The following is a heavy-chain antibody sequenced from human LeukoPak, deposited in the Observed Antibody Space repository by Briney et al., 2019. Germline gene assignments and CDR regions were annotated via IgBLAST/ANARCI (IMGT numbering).Heavy chain of an antibody. CDR1: GFTFSGYW. CDR2: IKGDESKK. Sequence: HTGGSLRLSCAASGFTFSGYWMTWVRQAPGKGLEWVANIKGDESKKYYVDSVKGRFTISRDNAKNSLYLQMNSLRAEDTAVYYCARESNPRGGYDAFDFWGQGTLVTVSS. J-gene: IGHJ3*01. V-gene: IGHV3-7*01. D-gene: IGHD3-10*01. CDR3: ARESNPRGGYDAFDF.